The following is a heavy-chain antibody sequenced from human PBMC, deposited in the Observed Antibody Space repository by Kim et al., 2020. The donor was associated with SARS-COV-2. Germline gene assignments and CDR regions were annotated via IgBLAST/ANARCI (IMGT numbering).Heavy chain of an antibody. CDR3: ARGKSGGSITLDI. Sequence: GGSLRLSCAASGFTFSSDWMHWVRQAPGKGLEWVSYISSNGDRISYADSVKGRFTISRDNAKNTLYLHMNRLRGEDTAVYYCARGKSGGSITLDIWGQGSLVTLSS. CDR1: GFTFSSDW. CDR2: ISSNGDRI. V-gene: IGHV3-74*01. D-gene: IGHD1-26*01. J-gene: IGHJ4*02.